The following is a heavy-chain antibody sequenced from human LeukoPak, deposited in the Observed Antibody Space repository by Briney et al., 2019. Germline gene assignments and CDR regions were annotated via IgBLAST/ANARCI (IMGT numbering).Heavy chain of an antibody. D-gene: IGHD2-21*02. V-gene: IGHV1-18*01. CDR1: GYTFTSYG. CDR3: ARNKSRVTSFDY. CDR2: ISAYNGNT. Sequence: GASVKVSCKASGYTFTSYGISWVRQAPGQGLEWMGWISAYNGNTNYTQRLQGRVTMTTDTSTSTAYMELRSLRSDDTAVYYCARNKSRVTSFDYWGQGTLVTVSS. J-gene: IGHJ4*02.